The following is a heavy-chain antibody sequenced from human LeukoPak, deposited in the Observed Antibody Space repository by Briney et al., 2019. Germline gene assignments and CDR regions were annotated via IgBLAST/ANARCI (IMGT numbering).Heavy chain of an antibody. CDR3: AKADASTSCRNFDY. J-gene: IGHJ4*02. CDR2: ISNNGGYT. CDR1: GFTFSSSA. D-gene: IGHD2-2*01. V-gene: IGHV3-23*01. Sequence: GGSLRLSCAASGFTFSSSAMSWVRQAPGKGLEWVSAISNNGGYTYYADSVQGRFTISRDNSKSTLCLQMNSLRAEDTAVYYCAKADASTSCRNFDYWGQGTLVTVSS.